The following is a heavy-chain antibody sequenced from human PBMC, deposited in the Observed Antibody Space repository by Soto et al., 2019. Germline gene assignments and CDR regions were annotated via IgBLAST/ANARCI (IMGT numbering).Heavy chain of an antibody. V-gene: IGHV4-39*07. Sequence: SETLSLTCTVSGGSISSSSYYWGWIRQPPGKGLEWIGNLYYSGSTYYNPSLKSRVTISVDTSKNQFSLKLSSVTAADTAVYYCARDDHYGSGSYGNWFDPWGQGTLVTVSS. D-gene: IGHD3-10*01. CDR3: ARDDHYGSGSYGNWFDP. CDR2: LYYSGST. CDR1: GGSISSSSYY. J-gene: IGHJ5*02.